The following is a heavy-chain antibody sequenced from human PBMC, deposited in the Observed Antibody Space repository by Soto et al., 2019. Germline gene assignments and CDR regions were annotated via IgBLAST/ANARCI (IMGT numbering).Heavy chain of an antibody. J-gene: IGHJ4*02. CDR3: ARVRNEYSYEADY. D-gene: IGHD5-18*01. CDR1: GYTFTGYY. CDR2: INPNSGGT. Sequence: ASVKVSCKASGYTFTGYYMHWVRQAPGQGLEWMGWINPNSGGTNYAQKFQGWVTMTRDTSISTADMELSMLRSDDTAVYYCARVRNEYSYEADYWGQGTLVTVSS. V-gene: IGHV1-2*04.